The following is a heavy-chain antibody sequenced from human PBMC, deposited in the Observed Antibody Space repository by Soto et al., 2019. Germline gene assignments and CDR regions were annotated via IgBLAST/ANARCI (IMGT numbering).Heavy chain of an antibody. D-gene: IGHD1-1*01. CDR3: ARVPGNYYYYYYMDV. CDR2: INHSGGT. CDR1: GGSFSGYY. V-gene: IGHV4-34*01. Sequence: SETLSLTCAVYGGSFSGYYWSWIRQPPGKGLEWIGEINHSGGTNYNPSLKSRVTISVDTSKNQFSLKLSSVTAADTAVYYCARVPGNYYYYYYMDVWGKGTTVTVSS. J-gene: IGHJ6*03.